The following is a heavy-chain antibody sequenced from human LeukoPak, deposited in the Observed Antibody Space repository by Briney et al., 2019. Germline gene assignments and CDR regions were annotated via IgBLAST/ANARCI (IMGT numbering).Heavy chain of an antibody. Sequence: GGSLRLSCAASGFTFSSYSMNWVRQAPGKGLEWVSVIYDSGTTYYADSVKGRFLIFRDTSKNTVDLQMNSLRVEDTAVYYCAGHRSSGWYAYWGQGTLVTVSS. D-gene: IGHD6-19*01. V-gene: IGHV3-53*01. J-gene: IGHJ4*02. CDR2: IYDSGTT. CDR3: AGHRSSGWYAY. CDR1: GFTFSSYS.